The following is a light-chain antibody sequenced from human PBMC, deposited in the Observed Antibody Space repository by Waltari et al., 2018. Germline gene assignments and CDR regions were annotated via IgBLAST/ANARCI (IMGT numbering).Light chain of an antibody. CDR2: DNN. CDR3: ATWDANLNAL. CDR1: SSNVGSNT. Sequence: QSELTQPPSASGTPGQTVTISCSGSSSNVGSNTVNWYQQLPGTAPKLLFYDNNQRPSGVPDRFSGSKSGTSASLAISGLQSEDEAAYYCATWDANLNALFGGGTKLTVL. V-gene: IGLV1-44*01. J-gene: IGLJ3*02.